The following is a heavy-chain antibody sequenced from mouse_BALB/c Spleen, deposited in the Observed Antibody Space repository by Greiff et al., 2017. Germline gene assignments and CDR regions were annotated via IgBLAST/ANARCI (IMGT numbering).Heavy chain of an antibody. D-gene: IGHD2-4*01. CDR2: INPSTGYT. CDR1: GYTFTSYW. V-gene: IGHV1-7*01. CDR3: ARYDYVYFDY. J-gene: IGHJ2*01. Sequence: QVQLQQSGAELAKPGASVKMSCKASGYTFTSYWMHWVKQRPGQGLEWIGYINPSTGYTEYNQKFKDKATLTADKSSGTAYMQLSSLTSEDSAVYYCARYDYVYFDYWGQGTTLTVSS.